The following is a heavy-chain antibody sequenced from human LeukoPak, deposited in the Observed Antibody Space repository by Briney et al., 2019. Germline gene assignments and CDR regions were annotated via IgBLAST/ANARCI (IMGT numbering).Heavy chain of an antibody. CDR3: TRADSGSYYNYYYMDV. CDR2: IYTSGST. Sequence: SETLSLTCTVSGGSISSYYWSWIRQPAGKGLEWIGRIYTSGSTNYNPSLKSRVTISVDTSKNQFSLKLSSVTAADTAVYYCTRADSGSYYNYYYMDVWGNGTAVTVSS. CDR1: GGSISSYY. J-gene: IGHJ6*03. D-gene: IGHD1-26*01. V-gene: IGHV4-4*07.